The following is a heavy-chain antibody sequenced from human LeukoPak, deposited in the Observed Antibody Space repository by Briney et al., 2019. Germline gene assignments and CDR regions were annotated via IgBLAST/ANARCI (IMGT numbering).Heavy chain of an antibody. Sequence: ASVKVSCKASGGTFSSYAISWVRQAPGQGLEWMGWISTYKGKTNYAQKLQGRVTMTTDTSTSTAYMELRSLRSDDTAVYYCARMGGWEQSDYDGNPDYWGQGTLVTVSS. D-gene: IGHD4-23*01. V-gene: IGHV1-18*01. J-gene: IGHJ4*02. CDR3: ARMGGWEQSDYDGNPDY. CDR1: GGTFSSYA. CDR2: ISTYKGKT.